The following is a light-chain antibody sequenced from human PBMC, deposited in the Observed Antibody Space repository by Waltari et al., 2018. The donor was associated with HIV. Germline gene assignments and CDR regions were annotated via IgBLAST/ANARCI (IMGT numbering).Light chain of an antibody. Sequence: QSALTQPASVSGYPGQSITIPCTVPTSDIGGYKYVSWFQQQPVKAPKLMISEVSNRPSGVSNRFSGSKSGNTASLTISWLQAEDEADYYCSSYTTSSTLVFGGGTKLTVL. CDR1: TSDIGGYKY. V-gene: IGLV2-14*01. J-gene: IGLJ3*02. CDR3: SSYTTSSTLV. CDR2: EVS.